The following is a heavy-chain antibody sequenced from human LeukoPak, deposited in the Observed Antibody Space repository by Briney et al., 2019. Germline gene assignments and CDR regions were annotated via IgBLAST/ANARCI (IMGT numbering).Heavy chain of an antibody. J-gene: IGHJ4*02. D-gene: IGHD2-21*01. CDR2: IYYSGST. CDR1: GGSISSGGYY. Sequence: PSETLSLTCTVSGGSISSGGYYWSWIRQHPGKGLEWIGYIYYSGSTYYNPSLKSRVTISVDRSKNQFSLKLSSVTAADTAVYYCARAWGGEVNLIDYWGQGTLVTVSS. V-gene: IGHV4-31*03. CDR3: ARAWGGEVNLIDY.